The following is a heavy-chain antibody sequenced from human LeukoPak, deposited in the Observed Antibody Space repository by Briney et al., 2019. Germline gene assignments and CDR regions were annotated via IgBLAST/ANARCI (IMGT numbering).Heavy chain of an antibody. Sequence: SETLSLTCTVSGGSINNYQWTWIWQPAGKGLEWIGRISTSGATNYTPSLKSRVTMSLDTSQNQFSLNLRSVTAADTALYYGARGSIRGSNYYYFMDVWGTGTTDTISS. CDR2: ISTSGAT. J-gene: IGHJ6*03. V-gene: IGHV4-4*07. CDR3: ARGSIRGSNYYYFMDV. D-gene: IGHD3-10*01. CDR1: GGSINNYQ.